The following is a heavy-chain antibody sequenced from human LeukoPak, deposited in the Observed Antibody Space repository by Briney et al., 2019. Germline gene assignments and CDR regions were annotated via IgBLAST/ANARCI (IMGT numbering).Heavy chain of an antibody. CDR3: ARGPYYYGSGSSYIHDY. CDR1: GGSISNSNFY. CDR2: IYYSGST. V-gene: IGHV4-39*01. Sequence: SETLSLTCAVSGGSISNSNFYWGWIRQPPGKGLEWIGTIYYSGSTYYNPSLKTRVTMSVDTSKNQFSLKLTSVTAADTAVYYCARGPYYYGSGSSYIHDYWGRGTLVTVSS. J-gene: IGHJ4*02. D-gene: IGHD3-10*01.